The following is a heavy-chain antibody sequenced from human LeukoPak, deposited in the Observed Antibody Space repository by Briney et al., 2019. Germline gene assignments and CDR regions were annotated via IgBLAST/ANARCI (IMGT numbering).Heavy chain of an antibody. D-gene: IGHD6-13*01. Sequence: GGSLRLSCAASGFTFSSYAMSWVRQAPGKGPEWVSAISGSGGSTYYADSVKGRFTISRDNSKNTLYLQMNSLRAEDTAVYYCAKSRGMEHRRFDYWGQGTLVTVSS. CDR1: GFTFSSYA. J-gene: IGHJ4*02. CDR3: AKSRGMEHRRFDY. CDR2: ISGSGGST. V-gene: IGHV3-23*01.